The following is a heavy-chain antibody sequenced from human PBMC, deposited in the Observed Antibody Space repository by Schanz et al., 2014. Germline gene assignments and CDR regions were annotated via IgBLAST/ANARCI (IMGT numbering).Heavy chain of an antibody. CDR2: IIPILGIA. D-gene: IGHD5-12*01. J-gene: IGHJ6*02. CDR3: ARDLTVDTGYVVHYYYYGMDV. Sequence: QGQLVQSGPEVKEPGASVKVSCEASRYTFNTYGLSWVRQAPGQGLEWMGRIIPILGIANYAQKFQGRVTNTADKSTSTAYMDLSSLRPEDTAVYYCARDLTVDTGYVVHYYYYGMDVWGQGTTVTVSS. CDR1: RYTFNTYG. V-gene: IGHV1-69*04.